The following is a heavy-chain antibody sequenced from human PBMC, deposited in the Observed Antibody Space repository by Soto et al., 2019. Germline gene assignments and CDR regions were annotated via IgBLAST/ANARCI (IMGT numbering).Heavy chain of an antibody. D-gene: IGHD3-22*01. CDR3: ARDREYYYDSSGNYYYHYGL. CDR2: ISGYNGNT. V-gene: IGHV1-18*04. Sequence: ASVKVSCKASGYTFTDYGISWVRQAPGQGLEWMGWISGYNGNTKYAQKFQGRVTMTTDTPTNTAYMELRSLRSDDTAVYYCARDREYYYDSSGNYYYHYGL. J-gene: IGHJ6*01. CDR1: GYTFTDYG.